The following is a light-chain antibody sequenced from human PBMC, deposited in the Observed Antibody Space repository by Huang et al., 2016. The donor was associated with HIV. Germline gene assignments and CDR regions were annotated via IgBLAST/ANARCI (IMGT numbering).Light chain of an antibody. CDR1: QDINNF. CDR2: AAS. V-gene: IGKV1-8*01. CDR3: QQYDIHPLT. Sequence: IRMTQSPSSLSASTGDRVTITCRANQDINNFLAWYQQRPGSVPKLLVYAASTLQSGVPSRFSGTGSCTDFTLTICCLHSEDFTTYYCQQYDIHPLTFGPGTRVDMK. J-gene: IGKJ3*01.